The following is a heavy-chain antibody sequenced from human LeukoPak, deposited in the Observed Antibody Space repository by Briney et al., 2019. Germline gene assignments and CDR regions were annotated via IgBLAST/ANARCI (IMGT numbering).Heavy chain of an antibody. CDR3: ARDGPLQSLDY. CDR2: VSFDGTNK. J-gene: IGHJ4*02. CDR1: GFAFSGYA. D-gene: IGHD4-11*01. Sequence: GGSLRLSCAASGFAFSGYAMHWVRQAPGKGLEYMAGVSFDGTNKYYADSVKGRFTISRDNSRNTLYLQINSLRTADTALYYCARDGPLQSLDYWGQGTLVTVSS. V-gene: IGHV3-30*04.